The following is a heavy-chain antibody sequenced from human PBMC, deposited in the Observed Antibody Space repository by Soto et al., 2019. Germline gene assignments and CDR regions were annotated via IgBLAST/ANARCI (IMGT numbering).Heavy chain of an antibody. D-gene: IGHD2-2*01. Sequence: QVQLVQSGAEVKKPGSSVKVSCKASGGTFSSYAISWVRQAPGQGLEWMGGIIPIFGTANYAQKFQGRVTITADESTSTAYMELSSLRSEDTAVYYCATEAEQYCSSTSCRPYYYYGMDVWGQGTTVTVSS. CDR1: GGTFSSYA. V-gene: IGHV1-69*01. J-gene: IGHJ6*02. CDR3: ATEAEQYCSSTSCRPYYYYGMDV. CDR2: IIPIFGTA.